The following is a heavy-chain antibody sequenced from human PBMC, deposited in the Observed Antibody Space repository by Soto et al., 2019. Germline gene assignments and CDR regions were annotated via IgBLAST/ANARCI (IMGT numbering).Heavy chain of an antibody. J-gene: IGHJ4*02. V-gene: IGHV1-69*01. D-gene: IGHD3-10*01. Sequence: QVQLVQSGSEVKKPGSSVKVSCKASGGIFSTYAISWLRQAPGQGLEWMGGIIPIFGTQNYAQRFQGRVTITADGSTSTAYMELSRLRSEDTAVYYCARDRDDYGSGNYYNRIDFWGQGTLVTVSS. CDR2: IIPIFGTQ. CDR3: ARDRDDYGSGNYYNRIDF. CDR1: GGIFSTYA.